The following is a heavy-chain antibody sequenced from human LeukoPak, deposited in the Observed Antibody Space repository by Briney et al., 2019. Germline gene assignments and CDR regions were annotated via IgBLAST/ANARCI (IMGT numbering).Heavy chain of an antibody. CDR2: IWIDGRNK. V-gene: IGHV3-33*01. Sequence: PGKSLRLSCAASGFNFSTYGMHWVRQAPGKGLEWVAVIWIDGRNKYYAYSVRGRFTISRDNSRNTLILQMNSLRVEDTAIYYCASLISLVRGVPVDFWGLGTLVTVSS. CDR3: ASLISLVRGVPVDF. D-gene: IGHD3-10*01. J-gene: IGHJ4*02. CDR1: GFNFSTYG.